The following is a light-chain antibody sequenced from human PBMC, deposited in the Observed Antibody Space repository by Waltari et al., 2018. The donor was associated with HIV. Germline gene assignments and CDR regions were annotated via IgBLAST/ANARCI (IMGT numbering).Light chain of an antibody. Sequence: EIVMTQSPATLSVSPGERATLSCRARQSVSSNLAWYQQKPGQAPRLLSYGASTRATGIPARFSGSGSGTEFTLTISSLQSEDFAVYYCQQYNNWPLTFGGGTKVEIK. CDR3: QQYNNWPLT. V-gene: IGKV3-15*01. J-gene: IGKJ4*01. CDR1: QSVSSN. CDR2: GAS.